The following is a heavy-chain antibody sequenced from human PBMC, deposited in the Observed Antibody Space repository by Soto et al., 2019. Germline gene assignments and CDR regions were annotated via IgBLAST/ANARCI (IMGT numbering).Heavy chain of an antibody. D-gene: IGHD2-2*01. CDR1: GYTFTSYG. CDR2: ISGYNGNT. Sequence: QVQLVQSGAEVKTPGASVKVSCKASGYTFTSYGISWVRQAPGQGLEWMAWISGYNGNTNYAQKFQDRVTMTTDTSTNTAYMELRSPRSDVTAVYYRARHLVVHTTTGGVDLWRQGTLLTLSS. V-gene: IGHV1-18*01. CDR3: ARHLVVHTTTGGVDL. J-gene: IGHJ5*02.